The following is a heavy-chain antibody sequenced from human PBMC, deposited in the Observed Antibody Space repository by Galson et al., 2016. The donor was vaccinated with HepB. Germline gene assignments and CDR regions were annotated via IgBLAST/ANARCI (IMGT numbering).Heavy chain of an antibody. CDR2: VNPKSGGT. J-gene: IGHJ5*02. D-gene: IGHD1-26*01. CDR3: ARDMEVGYNWFDL. V-gene: IGHV1-2*02. Sequence: SVKVSCKASGYTLTGYYIHWARQAPGQGFEWMGWVNPKSGGTNYAQKFQDRVALTRDTSISTVYMELTTLTSDDTAVYYCARDMEVGYNWFDLWGQGTLVTVSS. CDR1: GYTLTGYY.